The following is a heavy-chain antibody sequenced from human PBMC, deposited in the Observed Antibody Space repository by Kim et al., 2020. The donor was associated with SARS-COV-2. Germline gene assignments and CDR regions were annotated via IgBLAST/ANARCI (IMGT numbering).Heavy chain of an antibody. D-gene: IGHD2-15*01. Sequence: GGSLRLSCEATGFAFETYWMHWVRQPPGKGLEWVSRVIRDGSGSDHAASVEGRFSTSRDNAGNKMYLQMNNLRAEDTAVYFCTRLYCRGGRCVAFDCWG. CDR3: TRLYCRGGRCVAFDC. J-gene: IGHJ3*01. V-gene: IGHV3-74*01. CDR2: VIRDGSGS. CDR1: GFAFETYW.